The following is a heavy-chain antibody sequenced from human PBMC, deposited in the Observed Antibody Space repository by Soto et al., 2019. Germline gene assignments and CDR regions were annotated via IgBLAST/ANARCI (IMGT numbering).Heavy chain of an antibody. CDR1: GGSISSYY. CDR3: ARGTIVATSLDY. CDR2: IYYSGST. D-gene: IGHD5-12*01. J-gene: IGHJ4*02. Sequence: QVQLQESGPGLVKPSETLSLTCTVSGGSISSYYWSWIRQPPGKGLEWIGYIYYSGSTNYNPSLKSRVTIAVDTSKNQFSLKLSSVTAADTAVYYCARGTIVATSLDYWCQGTLVTVSS. V-gene: IGHV4-59*01.